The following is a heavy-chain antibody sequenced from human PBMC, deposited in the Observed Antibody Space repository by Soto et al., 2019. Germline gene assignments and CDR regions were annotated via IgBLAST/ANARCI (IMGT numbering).Heavy chain of an antibody. V-gene: IGHV1-2*02. J-gene: IGHJ4*02. CDR1: GYTFTGYF. Sequence: ASVKVSCKASGYTFTGYFMHWVRQAPGQGLEWMGWINPNSGGTNYAQKFQGRVTMTRDTSISTAYMELSRLRSDDTAVYYCAREYYYDSSGYRYRYWGQGTLVTVSS. D-gene: IGHD3-22*01. CDR2: INPNSGGT. CDR3: AREYYYDSSGYRYRY.